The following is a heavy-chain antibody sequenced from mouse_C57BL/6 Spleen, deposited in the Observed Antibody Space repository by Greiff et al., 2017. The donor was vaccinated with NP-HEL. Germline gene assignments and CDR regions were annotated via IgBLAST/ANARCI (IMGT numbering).Heavy chain of an antibody. CDR3: TRRAIYYGAMDY. CDR1: GYTFTSYW. CDR2: IHPNSGST. V-gene: IGHV1-64*01. Sequence: QVQLQQPGAELVKPGASVKLSCKASGYTFTSYWMHWVKQRPGQGLEWIGMIHPNSGSTNYNEKFKGKAILTADKSSSTAYMELRSLTSEDSAVYYCTRRAIYYGAMDYWGQGTSVTVSS. D-gene: IGHD2-1*01. J-gene: IGHJ4*01.